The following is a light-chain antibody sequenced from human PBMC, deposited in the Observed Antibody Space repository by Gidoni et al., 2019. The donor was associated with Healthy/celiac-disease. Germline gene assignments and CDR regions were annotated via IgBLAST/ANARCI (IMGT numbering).Light chain of an antibody. CDR3: CSYAGSVV. V-gene: IGLV2-23*01. Sequence: QSALTQPASVSGSPGQSITISCTGTSSYVGSYNLVSWYQQHPGKAPKLLIYEGRKRPSGVSNRFSCSKSCNTASLTISGLQAEDEADYYCCSYAGSVVFGGGTKLTVL. J-gene: IGLJ2*01. CDR2: EGR. CDR1: SSYVGSYNL.